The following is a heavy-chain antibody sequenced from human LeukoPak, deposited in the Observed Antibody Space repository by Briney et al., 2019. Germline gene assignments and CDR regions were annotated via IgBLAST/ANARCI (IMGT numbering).Heavy chain of an antibody. Sequence: GGSLKLSLKFPEFTFSSNTWAWFPRAPGKGRNGAPSITSTSNNIFYEDSVKGRFTISRDNAKNSLYLLMNSLRAEDTALYYCARLISRGHSYLDSWGQGTLVTVSS. V-gene: IGHV3-21*06. CDR3: ARLISRGHSYLDS. D-gene: IGHD5-18*01. J-gene: IGHJ4*02. CDR2: ITSTSNNI. CDR1: EFTFSSNT.